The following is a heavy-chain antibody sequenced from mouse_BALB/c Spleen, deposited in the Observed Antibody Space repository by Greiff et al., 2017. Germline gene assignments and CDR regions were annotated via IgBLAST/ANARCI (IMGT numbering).Heavy chain of an antibody. D-gene: IGHD2-1*01. CDR3: ARVYGKKRMDY. J-gene: IGHJ4*01. CDR1: GFTFSDFY. Sequence: EVQGVESGGGLVQPGGSLRLSCATSGFTFSDFYMAWVRQPPGKRLEWIAASRNKANDYTTEYSASVKGRFIVSRDTSQSILYLQMNALRAEDTAIYYCARVYGKKRMDYWGQGTSVTVSS. CDR2: SRNKANDYTT. V-gene: IGHV7-1*02.